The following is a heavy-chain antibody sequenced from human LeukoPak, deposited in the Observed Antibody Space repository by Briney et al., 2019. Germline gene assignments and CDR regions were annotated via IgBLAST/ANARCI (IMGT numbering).Heavy chain of an antibody. CDR2: ISAYNGNT. J-gene: IGHJ4*02. D-gene: IGHD1-26*01. Sequence: ASVKVSCKASRGTFSSYAINWVRQAPGQGLEWMGWISAYNGNTKYTQKLQDRVTMTTDTSTSTAYMELKTLRSDDTAVYFCARAGYSRFVDDLDYWGQGTLVTVSS. V-gene: IGHV1-18*01. CDR1: RGTFSSYA. CDR3: ARAGYSRFVDDLDY.